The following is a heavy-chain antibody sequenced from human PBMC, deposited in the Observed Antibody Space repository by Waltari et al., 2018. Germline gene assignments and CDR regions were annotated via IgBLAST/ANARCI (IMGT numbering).Heavy chain of an antibody. J-gene: IGHJ5*02. D-gene: IGHD4-4*01. CDR2: IYYSGST. CDR1: GGPISSRSYY. V-gene: IGHV4-39*01. Sequence: QLQLQESGPGLVKPSETLSLTCTVSGGPISSRSYYWGWSRHPPGKGLEWIGSIYYSGSTYYNPSLKSRVTISVDTSKNQFSLKLSSVTAADTAVYYCARHGFSLWYSNYDWFDPWGQGTLVTVSS. CDR3: ARHGFSLWYSNYDWFDP.